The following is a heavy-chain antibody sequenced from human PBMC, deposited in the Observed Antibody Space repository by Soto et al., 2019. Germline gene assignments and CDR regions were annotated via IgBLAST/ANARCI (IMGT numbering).Heavy chain of an antibody. CDR1: GGSFSGYY. Sequence: QVQLQQWGAGLLKPSETLSLTCAVYGGSFSGYYWSWIRQPPGKGLEWIGEINHSGSTNYNPSLKCRVTRSVDTSKNQFSLKLSSVTAADTAVYYCARAFMGFSGGRKWLRSGYYMDVWGKGTTVTVSS. CDR2: INHSGST. V-gene: IGHV4-34*01. J-gene: IGHJ6*03. CDR3: ARAFMGFSGGRKWLRSGYYMDV. D-gene: IGHD2-15*01.